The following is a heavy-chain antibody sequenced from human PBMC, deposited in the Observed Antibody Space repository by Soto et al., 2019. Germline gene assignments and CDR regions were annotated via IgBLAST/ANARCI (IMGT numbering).Heavy chain of an antibody. V-gene: IGHV3-30*18. J-gene: IGHJ4*02. D-gene: IGHD6-6*01. CDR1: GFTFSSYG. Sequence: GGSLRLSCAASGFTFSSYGMHWVRQAPGKGLEWVAVISYDGSNKYYADSVKGRFTISRDNSKNTLYLQMNSLRAEDTAVYYCAKEGRYSSSDYWGQGTLVTVSS. CDR3: AKEGRYSSSDY. CDR2: ISYDGSNK.